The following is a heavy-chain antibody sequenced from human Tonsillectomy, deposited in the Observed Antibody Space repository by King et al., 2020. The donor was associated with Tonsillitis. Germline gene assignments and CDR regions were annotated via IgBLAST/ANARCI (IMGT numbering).Heavy chain of an antibody. V-gene: IGHV3-48*01. CDR2: ISSSSSTI. J-gene: IGHJ4*02. CDR3: ARAAWGEWLVPFDY. CDR1: GFTFSSNS. D-gene: IGHD6-19*01. Sequence: VQLVESGGGLVQPGGSLRLSCAASGFTFSSNSMICVRQAPGKGLEWVSYISSSSSTIYYADSLKGRYTIPRDNAKNSLDLQMTSQRAEDTAVYYCARAAWGEWLVPFDYWGQGTLVTVSS.